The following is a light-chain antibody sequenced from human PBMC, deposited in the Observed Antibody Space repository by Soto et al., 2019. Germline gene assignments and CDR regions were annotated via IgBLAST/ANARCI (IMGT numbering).Light chain of an antibody. CDR1: SSDVGGYNY. CDR2: EVT. J-gene: IGLJ1*01. Sequence: QSLLTQPPSASLSPGQSVTISCTGTSSDVGGYNYVSWYQQHPGKAPKLMIYEVTKRPSGVPDRFSGSKSGNTASLTVSGLQAEDEADYFCCSHAGDNTYVFGTGTKVTVL. CDR3: CSHAGDNTYV. V-gene: IGLV2-8*01.